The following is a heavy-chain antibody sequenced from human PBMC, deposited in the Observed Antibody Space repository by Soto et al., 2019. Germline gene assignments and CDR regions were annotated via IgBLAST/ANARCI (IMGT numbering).Heavy chain of an antibody. CDR2: INAGNGNT. CDR3: ARDRNALRYFDWLPTLYGMDV. V-gene: IGHV1-3*01. D-gene: IGHD3-9*01. Sequence: ASVKVSCKASGYTFTSYAMHWVRQAPGQRLEWMGWINAGNGNTKYSQKFQGRVTITRDTSASTAYMELSSLRSEDTAVYYCARDRNALRYFDWLPTLYGMDVWGQGTTVTVSS. CDR1: GYTFTSYA. J-gene: IGHJ6*02.